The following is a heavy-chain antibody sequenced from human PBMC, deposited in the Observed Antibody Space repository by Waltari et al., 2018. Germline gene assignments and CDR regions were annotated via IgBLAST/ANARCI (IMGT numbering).Heavy chain of an antibody. CDR1: GYTFVESY. Sequence: EVQLTQSGAEVKKPGATVKISCNASGYTFVESYIHWVQQAPGQGLKWMGLVDPEDGETVYAETFQGRVVITADTSTDSAYIEFRGLMPEDTAVYYCVTETRGRSSSSGGAFDIWGQGTMVTVSS. D-gene: IGHD6-13*01. J-gene: IGHJ3*02. V-gene: IGHV1-69-2*01. CDR3: VTETRGRSSSSGGAFDI. CDR2: VDPEDGET.